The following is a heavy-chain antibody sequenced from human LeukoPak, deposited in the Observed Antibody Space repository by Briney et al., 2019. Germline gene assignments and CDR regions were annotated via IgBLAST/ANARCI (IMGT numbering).Heavy chain of an antibody. Sequence: SETLSLTCTVSGGSISSYYWSWIRQPPGKGLEWIGYIYYSGSTNYNPSLMSRVTISVDTSKNQFSLKLSSVTAADTAVYYCARVELDYYDSSGYLSIWGQGTMVTVSS. D-gene: IGHD3-22*01. CDR2: IYYSGST. J-gene: IGHJ3*02. CDR3: ARVELDYYDSSGYLSI. CDR1: GGSISSYY. V-gene: IGHV4-59*01.